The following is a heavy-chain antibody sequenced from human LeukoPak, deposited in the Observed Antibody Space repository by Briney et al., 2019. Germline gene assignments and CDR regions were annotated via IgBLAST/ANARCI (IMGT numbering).Heavy chain of an antibody. D-gene: IGHD3-22*01. CDR1: GFTFSSYA. J-gene: IGHJ4*02. V-gene: IGHV3-30*04. Sequence: PGRSLRLSCAASGFTFSSYAMHWVRQAPGKGLEWVAVISYDGSNKYYADSVKGRFTISRDNSKNTLYLQMNSLRAEDTAVYYCARERPSAYDSSGYYYFDYWGQGTLVTVSS. CDR2: ISYDGSNK. CDR3: ARERPSAYDSSGYYYFDY.